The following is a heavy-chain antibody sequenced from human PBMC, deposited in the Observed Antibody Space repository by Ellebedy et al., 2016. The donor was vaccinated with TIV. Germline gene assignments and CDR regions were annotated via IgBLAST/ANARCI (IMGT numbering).Heavy chain of an antibody. V-gene: IGHV3-23*01. CDR1: GFTFSIYA. J-gene: IGHJ4*02. CDR2: ISRNGGGT. CDR3: AKDLRGGVSRYFDS. Sequence: PGGSLRLSCAASGFTFSIYAMSWVRQAPGKGLEWVSTISRNGGGTYYAGSVEGRFTISRDSSHAILQMNSLRAEDTAVYYCAKDLRGGVSRYFDSWGQGTLVTVSS. D-gene: IGHD2-8*02.